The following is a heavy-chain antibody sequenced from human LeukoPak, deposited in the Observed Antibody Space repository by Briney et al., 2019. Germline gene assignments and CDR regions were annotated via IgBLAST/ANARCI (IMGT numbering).Heavy chain of an antibody. V-gene: IGHV3-30-3*01. CDR3: ARDGPVYYDSSGYYLGYFDL. CDR2: ISYDGSNK. CDR1: GFTFSSYA. Sequence: GGSLRLSCAASGFTFSSYAMHWVRQAPGKGLEWVAVISYDGSNKCYADSVKGRFTISRDNSKNTLYLQMNSLRAEDTAVYYCARDGPVYYDSSGYYLGYFDLWGRGTLVTVSS. J-gene: IGHJ2*01. D-gene: IGHD3-22*01.